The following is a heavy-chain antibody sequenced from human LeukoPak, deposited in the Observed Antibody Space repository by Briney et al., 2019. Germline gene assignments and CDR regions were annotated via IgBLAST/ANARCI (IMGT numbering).Heavy chain of an antibody. CDR1: GGSLISSDYY. V-gene: IGHV4-39*01. Sequence: SETLSLTCSVSGGSLISSDYYWGWIRQSPGKGLEWIGSIYYSGDTYYSPSLKSRITISVDTSKNQFSLKLSSVTAADTAVYYCARTGAVLLWFGGLYYMDVWGKGTTVIISS. D-gene: IGHD3-10*01. CDR3: ARTGAVLLWFGGLYYMDV. CDR2: IYYSGDT. J-gene: IGHJ6*03.